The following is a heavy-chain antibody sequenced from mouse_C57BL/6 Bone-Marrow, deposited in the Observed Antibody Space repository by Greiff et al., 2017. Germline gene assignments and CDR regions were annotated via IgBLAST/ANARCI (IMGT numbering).Heavy chain of an antibody. CDR2: IYPGDGDT. CDR1: GYAFSSSW. D-gene: IGHD1-1*01. J-gene: IGHJ3*01. CDR3: ARPIYYYGSTGFAY. Sequence: VQLQQSGPELVKPGASVKISCKASGYAFSSSWMNWVKQRPGKGLEWIGRIYPGDGDTNYNGKFKGKSTLTADKSSSTSYLQLSSLTSEDSAVYFCARPIYYYGSTGFAYWGQGTLVTVSA. V-gene: IGHV1-82*01.